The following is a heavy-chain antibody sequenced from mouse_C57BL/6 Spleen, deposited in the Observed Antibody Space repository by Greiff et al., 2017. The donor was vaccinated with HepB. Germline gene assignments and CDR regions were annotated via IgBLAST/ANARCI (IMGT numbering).Heavy chain of an antibody. CDR1: GFSLTSYA. J-gene: IGHJ4*01. V-gene: IGHV2-9-1*01. Sequence: VKLVESGPGLVAPSQSLSITCTVSGFSLTSYAISWVRQPPGKGLEWLGVIWTGGGTNYNSALKSRLSISKDNSKSQVFLKRNSLQTDDTARYYCARKGYGSSPWYAMDYWGQGTSVTVSS. D-gene: IGHD1-1*01. CDR3: ARKGYGSSPWYAMDY. CDR2: IWTGGGT.